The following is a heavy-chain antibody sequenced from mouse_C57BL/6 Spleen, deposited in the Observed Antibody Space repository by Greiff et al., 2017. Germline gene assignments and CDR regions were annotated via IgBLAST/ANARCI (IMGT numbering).Heavy chain of an antibody. CDR3: ARTHSYYYDISPWYFDV. D-gene: IGHD1-1*01. CDR2: IYPRDGST. V-gene: IGHV1-85*01. Sequence: VQRVESGPELVKPGASVKLSCKASGYTFTSYDINWVKQRPGQGLEWIGWIYPRDGSTKYKEKFKGKATLTVVTSSSTAYMELHSLTSEDSAVYFCARTHSYYYDISPWYFDVWGTGTTVTVSS. J-gene: IGHJ1*03. CDR1: GYTFTSYD.